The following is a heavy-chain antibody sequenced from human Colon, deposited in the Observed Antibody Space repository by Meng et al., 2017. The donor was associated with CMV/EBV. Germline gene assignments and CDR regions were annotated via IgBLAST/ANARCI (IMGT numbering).Heavy chain of an antibody. CDR3: AKDIQYAILIPIGVGFDI. V-gene: IGHV1-2*02. J-gene: IGHJ3*02. Sequence: ASVKVSCKTSGYTFTGHHIHWVRQAPGQSLEWMGWVNPNNGATNYAQEFLGRVAMTRDTSTATADLELTGLRLDDTAVYYCAKDIQYAILIPIGVGFDIWGQGTMVTVSS. CDR1: GYTFTGHH. CDR2: VNPNNGAT. D-gene: IGHD3-22*01.